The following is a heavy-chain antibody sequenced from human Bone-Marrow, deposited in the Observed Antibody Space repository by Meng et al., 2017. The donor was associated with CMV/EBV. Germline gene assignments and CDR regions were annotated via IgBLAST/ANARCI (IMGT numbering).Heavy chain of an antibody. D-gene: IGHD6-6*01. CDR3: AREYSSSSRRFDY. Sequence: GGSLRLSCAASGFTFSSYEMNWVRQAPGKGLEWVSYISSSTIYYADSVKGRFTISRDNAKNSLYLQMNSLRAEDTAVYYCAREYSSSSRRFDYWGQGTLVTVSS. V-gene: IGHV3-48*03. CDR2: ISSSTI. J-gene: IGHJ4*02. CDR1: GFTFSSYE.